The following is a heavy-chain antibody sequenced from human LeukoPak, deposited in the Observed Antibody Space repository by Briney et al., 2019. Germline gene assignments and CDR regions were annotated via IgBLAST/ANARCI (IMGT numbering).Heavy chain of an antibody. V-gene: IGHV4-4*07. CDR3: ARGIADSYSFDS. CDR2: IYSTGST. Sequence: SETLCLTCTVSGGSINFYYWSWIRQPAGKGLEWIGRIYSTGSTNYSPSLKSRVTMSVDKSKNQFSLNLSSVTAADTAVYYCARGIADSYSFDSWGQGTLVTVSS. J-gene: IGHJ4*02. D-gene: IGHD2-21*02. CDR1: GGSINFYY.